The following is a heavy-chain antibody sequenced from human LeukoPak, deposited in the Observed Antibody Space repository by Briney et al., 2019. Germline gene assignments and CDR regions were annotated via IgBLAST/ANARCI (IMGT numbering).Heavy chain of an antibody. CDR2: INHSGST. D-gene: IGHD3-22*01. Sequence: PSETLSLTCAVYGGSFSGYYWSWIRQPPGKGLEWIGEINHSGSTNYNPSLKSRVTISVDTSKNQFSLKLSSVTAADTAVYYCAREGHDSSGYQPPFDYWGQGTLVTVSS. CDR1: GGSFSGYY. V-gene: IGHV4-34*01. J-gene: IGHJ4*02. CDR3: AREGHDSSGYQPPFDY.